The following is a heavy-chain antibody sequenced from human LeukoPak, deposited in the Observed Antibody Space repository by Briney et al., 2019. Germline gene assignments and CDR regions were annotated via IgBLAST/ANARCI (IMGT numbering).Heavy chain of an antibody. D-gene: IGHD2-15*01. V-gene: IGHV4-59*01. CDR1: GGSISSYS. CDR2: IYYSGST. J-gene: IGHJ4*02. Sequence: SETLSLTCTVSGGSISSYSWSWLRQPPGKGLEWIGYIYYSGSTNYNPSLKSRVTISIDTSKNQFSLKLSSVTAADTAVYYCATHPPKLCTGGSCSDYWGQGTLVTVS. CDR3: ATHPPKLCTGGSCSDY.